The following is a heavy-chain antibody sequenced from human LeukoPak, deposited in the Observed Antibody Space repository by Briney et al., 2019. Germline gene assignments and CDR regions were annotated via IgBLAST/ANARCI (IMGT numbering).Heavy chain of an antibody. Sequence: GGSLRLSCAASGFTLRGYGMHWVRQAPGKGLEWVAFIRSDGSDKSYADSVKGRFTISRDNSENKLYLQINSLRVEDTAVYYCVKDTPTTGYHLDSWGQGTLVTVSS. CDR2: IRSDGSDK. J-gene: IGHJ4*02. CDR1: GFTLRGYG. D-gene: IGHD1-1*01. V-gene: IGHV3-30*02. CDR3: VKDTPTTGYHLDS.